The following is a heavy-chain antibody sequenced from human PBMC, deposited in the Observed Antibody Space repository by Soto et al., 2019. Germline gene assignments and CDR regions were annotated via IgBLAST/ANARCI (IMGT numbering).Heavy chain of an antibody. CDR2: ISWNSGSI. CDR1: GFTFDDYA. CDR3: AKDRGLVLSVDVDY. Sequence: EVQLVESGGGLVQPGRSLRLSCAASGFTFDDYAMHWVRQAPGKGLEWVSGISWNSGSIGYADSVKGRFTISRDNAKNSLYLQMNSLRAEDTALYYCAKDRGLVLSVDVDYWGQGTLVTVPS. V-gene: IGHV3-9*01. J-gene: IGHJ4*02. D-gene: IGHD6-19*01.